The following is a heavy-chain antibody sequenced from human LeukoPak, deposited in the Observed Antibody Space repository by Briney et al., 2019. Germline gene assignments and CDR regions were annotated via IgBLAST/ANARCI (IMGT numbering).Heavy chain of an antibody. CDR2: ISSNGGST. D-gene: IGHD3-22*01. Sequence: PGGSLRLSCAASGFTFSSYAMHWVRQAPGKGLEYVSTISSNGGSTYYANSVKGRFTISRDNSKNTLYLQMGSLRAEDMAVYYCARALTFYYSDAFDIWGQGTMVTVSS. V-gene: IGHV3-64*01. J-gene: IGHJ3*02. CDR3: ARALTFYYSDAFDI. CDR1: GFTFSSYA.